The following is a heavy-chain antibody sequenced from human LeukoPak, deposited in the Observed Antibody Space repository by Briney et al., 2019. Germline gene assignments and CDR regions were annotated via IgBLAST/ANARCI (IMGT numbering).Heavy chain of an antibody. CDR1: GYTFTSYG. CDR2: ISAYNGNT. V-gene: IGHV1-18*01. D-gene: IGHD6-13*01. Sequence: GASVKVSCKASGYTFTSYGISWVRQAPGQGLEWMGWISAYNGNTNYAQKFQGRVTITRNTSISTAYMELSSLRSEDTAVYYCARGRIAAAGYYFDYWGQGTLVTVSS. CDR3: ARGRIAAAGYYFDY. J-gene: IGHJ4*02.